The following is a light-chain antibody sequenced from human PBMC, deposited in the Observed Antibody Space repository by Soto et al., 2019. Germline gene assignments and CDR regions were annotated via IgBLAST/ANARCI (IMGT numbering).Light chain of an antibody. V-gene: IGKV1-5*03. CDR2: RAS. Sequence: DIQMTQSPSTLSASVGDRVTITCRASQSISTGLAWYQQKPGKAPKLLIYRASSLESGVPSRFSGSGSGTEFPLTISSLQPDDFATYYCQQYNSYPYTFGQGTKLEIK. CDR3: QQYNSYPYT. J-gene: IGKJ2*01. CDR1: QSISTG.